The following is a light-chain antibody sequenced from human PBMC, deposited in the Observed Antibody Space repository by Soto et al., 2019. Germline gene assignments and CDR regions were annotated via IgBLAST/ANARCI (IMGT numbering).Light chain of an antibody. CDR1: QNIDTY. CDR3: QQSYNFPRT. J-gene: IGKJ1*01. Sequence: DIQMTQSPSSLSASVGDRVTITCRASQNIDTYLNWYLQKPGQAPKLLIYSAYSLQSGVSPRFSGDGSGTDFTFTISSLQPEDFATYYCQQSYNFPRTFGQGTTV. CDR2: SAY. V-gene: IGKV1-39*01.